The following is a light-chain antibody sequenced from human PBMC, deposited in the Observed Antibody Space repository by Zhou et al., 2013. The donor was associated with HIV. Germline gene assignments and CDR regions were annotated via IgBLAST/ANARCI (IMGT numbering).Light chain of an antibody. J-gene: IGKJ4*01. CDR3: HQYNNWPPVT. CDR1: QTVSSN. CDR2: GAT. Sequence: EIAIWQSPGTLSLSPGERATVSCRASQTVSSNLAWYQQKPGQAPRLLIYGATTRATGISVRFSGSGSGTEFTLTISSLQSEDFGVYYCHQYNNWPPVTFGGGTKVEIK. V-gene: IGKV3-15*01.